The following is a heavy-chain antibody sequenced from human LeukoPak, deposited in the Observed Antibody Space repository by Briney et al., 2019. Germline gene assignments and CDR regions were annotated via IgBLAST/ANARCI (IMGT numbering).Heavy chain of an antibody. CDR2: INHSGSN. CDR1: GGSFSGYY. CDR3: VRPPQVGTRYYYYMDV. D-gene: IGHD1-26*01. J-gene: IGHJ6*03. V-gene: IGHV4-34*01. Sequence: SETLSLTCAVYGGSFSGYYWGWIRQPPGKGLEWIGEINHSGSNNYNPSLKSRVTISVDTSKNQFSLKLSSVTAADTAVYYCVRPPQVGTRYYYYMDVWGKGTTVTISS.